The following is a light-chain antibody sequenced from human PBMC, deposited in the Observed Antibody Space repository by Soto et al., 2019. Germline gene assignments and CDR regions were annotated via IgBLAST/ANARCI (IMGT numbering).Light chain of an antibody. J-gene: IGKJ2*01. CDR3: EQPSNWAST. CDR1: QSVSSY. CDR2: DAS. Sequence: EIVLTQSPATLSLSPGERATLSCRASQSVSSYLAWYQQKPGQAPRLLIYDASNRATGIPARLSGSGSGTDFTLTISSLEADDCAIYYSEQPSNWASTFGQGTKLEIK. V-gene: IGKV3-11*01.